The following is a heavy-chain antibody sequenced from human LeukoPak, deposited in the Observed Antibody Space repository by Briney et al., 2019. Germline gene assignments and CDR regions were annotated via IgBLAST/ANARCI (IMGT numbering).Heavy chain of an antibody. CDR2: ISAYNGNT. CDR1: GNTFISYG. D-gene: IGHD4-23*01. Sequence: ASVKVSCKASGNTFISYGISWVRQAPGQGLEWMGWISAYNGNTKYAQKVQGRVTMSTDTSTRTAYMELRSPRSDDTAVYYCARDLRWEVPDAFDIWGQGTMVTVSS. CDR3: ARDLRWEVPDAFDI. V-gene: IGHV1-18*01. J-gene: IGHJ3*02.